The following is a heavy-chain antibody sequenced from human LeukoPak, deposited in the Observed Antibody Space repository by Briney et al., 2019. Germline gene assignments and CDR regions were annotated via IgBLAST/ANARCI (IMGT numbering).Heavy chain of an antibody. CDR2: ITGSGGST. CDR3: ARAKRGYYYYYMDV. V-gene: IGHV3-23*01. D-gene: IGHD3-10*01. J-gene: IGHJ6*03. CDR1: GFTFSNYG. Sequence: GGSLRLSCAASGFTFSNYGLSWVRQAPGKGLEWVSGITGSGGSTYYADSVKGRFTISRDNSKNTLYLQMNSLRAEDTAVYYCARAKRGYYYYYMDVWGKGTTVTVSS.